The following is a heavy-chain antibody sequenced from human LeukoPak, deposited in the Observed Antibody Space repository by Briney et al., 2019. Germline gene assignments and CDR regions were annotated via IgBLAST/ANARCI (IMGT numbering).Heavy chain of an antibody. CDR1: GFTFRSYG. J-gene: IGHJ5*02. V-gene: IGHV3-33*08. Sequence: QSGRSLRLSCAASGFTFRSYGMHWVRQAPGKGLEWVAVIWYDGGNKYYVDSVKGRFTISRDNSKNTLYLQMNSLRAEDTAVYYCARDLAAAGWFDPWGQGTLVTVSS. CDR3: ARDLAAAGWFDP. D-gene: IGHD6-13*01. CDR2: IWYDGGNK.